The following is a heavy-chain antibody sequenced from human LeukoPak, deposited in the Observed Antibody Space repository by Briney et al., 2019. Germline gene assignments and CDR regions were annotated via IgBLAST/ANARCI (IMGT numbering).Heavy chain of an antibody. CDR1: GYTFTSYD. V-gene: IGHV1-8*01. CDR3: ARGALVKEWSDLYNWFDP. CDR2: MNPNSGNT. D-gene: IGHD3-3*01. J-gene: IGHJ5*02. Sequence: GASVKVSCEASGYTFTSYDINWVRQATGQGLEWMGWMNPNSGNTGYAQKFQGRVTMTRNTSISTAYMELSSLRSEDTAVYYCARGALVKEWSDLYNWFDPWGQGTLVTVSS.